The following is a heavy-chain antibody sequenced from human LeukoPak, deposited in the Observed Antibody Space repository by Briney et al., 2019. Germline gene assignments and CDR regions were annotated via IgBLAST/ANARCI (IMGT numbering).Heavy chain of an antibody. CDR3: ARDPPRIVVVVAATNYYGMDV. V-gene: IGHV1-18*01. CDR2: ISAYNGNT. CDR1: GYTFTSYG. D-gene: IGHD2-15*01. J-gene: IGHJ6*02. Sequence: ASVKVSCKASGYTFTSYGISWVRQAPGQGLEWMGWISAYNGNTNYAQKLQGRVTMTTDTSTSTAYMELRSRRSDDTAVYYCARDPPRIVVVVAATNYYGMDVWGQGTTVTVSS.